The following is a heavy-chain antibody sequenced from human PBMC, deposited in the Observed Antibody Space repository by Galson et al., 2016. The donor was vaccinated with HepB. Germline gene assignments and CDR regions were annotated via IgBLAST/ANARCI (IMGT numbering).Heavy chain of an antibody. D-gene: IGHD1-26*01. CDR1: GDSVSSNIAA. CDR3: ARDPARVGFQTGAFDI. V-gene: IGHV6-1*01. CDR2: TFYRSKWYN. Sequence: RAISGDSVSSNIAAWNWIRQSPSRGLERLGRTFYRSKWYNDYAISVRSRITINPDTSKNQYSLQLNSVTPDDTAVYYCARDPARVGFQTGAFDIWGQGTMVTVSS. J-gene: IGHJ3*02.